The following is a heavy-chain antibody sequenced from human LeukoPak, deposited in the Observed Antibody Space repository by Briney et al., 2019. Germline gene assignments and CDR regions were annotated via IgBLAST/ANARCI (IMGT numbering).Heavy chain of an antibody. J-gene: IGHJ4*02. CDR1: AFSFSDYN. V-gene: IGHV3-48*04. Sequence: GGSLRLSCAASAFSFSDYNMNWVRQAPGRGLEWVSYISTTGSSIYYADSVKGRFTISRDNVKNLLYLQMNSLRAEDTAVYYCARVQRGIAVALDYWGQGTLATVSS. CDR3: ARVQRGIAVALDY. D-gene: IGHD6-19*01. CDR2: ISTTGSSI.